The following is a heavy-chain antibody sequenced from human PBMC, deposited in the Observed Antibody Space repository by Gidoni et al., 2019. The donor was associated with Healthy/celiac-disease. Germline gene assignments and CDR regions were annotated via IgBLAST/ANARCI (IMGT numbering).Heavy chain of an antibody. D-gene: IGHD3-3*01. CDR3: AKASADYDFWSGYTPPGY. Sequence: EVQLLESGGGLVQPGGSLRLSCVASGFTFSSYAMSWVRQAPGKGLEWGSAISGRGCSTYYADSVKGRFTISRDKSKNTLYLQMNSLRAEDTAVYYCAKASADYDFWSGYTPPGYWGQGTLVTVSS. CDR2: ISGRGCST. CDR1: GFTFSSYA. V-gene: IGHV3-23*01. J-gene: IGHJ4*02.